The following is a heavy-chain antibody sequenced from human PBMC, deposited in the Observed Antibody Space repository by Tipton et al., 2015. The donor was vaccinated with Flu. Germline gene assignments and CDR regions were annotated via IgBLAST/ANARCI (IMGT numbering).Heavy chain of an antibody. CDR2: INHSGST. D-gene: IGHD6-19*01. CDR3: ARHVVAVAGQRAFDI. J-gene: IGHJ3*02. V-gene: IGHV4-34*01. CDR1: GGSFSGYY. Sequence: TLSLTCAVYGGSFSGYYWSWIRQPPGKGLEWIGEINHSGSTNYNPSLKSRVTISVDTSKNQFSLKLSSVTAADTAVYYCARHVVAVAGQRAFDIWGQGTMVTVSS.